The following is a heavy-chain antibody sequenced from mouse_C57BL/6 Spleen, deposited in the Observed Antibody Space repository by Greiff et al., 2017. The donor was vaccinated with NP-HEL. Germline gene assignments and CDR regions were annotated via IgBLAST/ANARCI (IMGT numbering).Heavy chain of an antibody. CDR2: IDPSDSYT. CDR1: GYTFTSYW. V-gene: IGHV1-69*01. CDR3: ARVDYAAMDY. J-gene: IGHJ4*01. D-gene: IGHD2-4*01. Sequence: VQLQESGAELVMPGASVKLSCKASGYTFTSYWMHWVKQRPGQGLEWIGEIDPSDSYTNYNQKFKGKSTLTVDKSSSTAYMQLSSLTSEDSAVYYCARVDYAAMDYWGQGTSVTVSS.